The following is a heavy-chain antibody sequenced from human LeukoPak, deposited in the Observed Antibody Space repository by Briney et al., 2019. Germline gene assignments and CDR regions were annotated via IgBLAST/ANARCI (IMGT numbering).Heavy chain of an antibody. J-gene: IGHJ4*02. V-gene: IGHV3-23*01. CDR1: GLIFRNIA. CDR2: ISGSGGST. CDR3: AKEHDYGVGYFDY. Sequence: GGSLRLSCAVSGLIFRNIAMSWDRQAPGDGLEWVSAISGSGGSTYYADSVKGRFTISRDNSKTTLYLQMNSLRAEDTAVYYCAKEHDYGVGYFDYWGQGTLVTVSS. D-gene: IGHD4-17*01.